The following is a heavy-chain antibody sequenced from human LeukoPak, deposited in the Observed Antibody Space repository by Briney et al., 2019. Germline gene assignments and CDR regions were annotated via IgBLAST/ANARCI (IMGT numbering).Heavy chain of an antibody. V-gene: IGHV1-18*01. Sequence: ASVKVSCKASGYTFTSYGISWVQQAPGQGLEWMGWISAYNGNTNYAQKLQGRVTMTTDTSTSTAYMELSSLRSEDTAVYYCATVYSSSGRGNNWFDPWGQGTLVTVSS. J-gene: IGHJ5*02. D-gene: IGHD6-13*01. CDR2: ISAYNGNT. CDR1: GYTFTSYG. CDR3: ATVYSSSGRGNNWFDP.